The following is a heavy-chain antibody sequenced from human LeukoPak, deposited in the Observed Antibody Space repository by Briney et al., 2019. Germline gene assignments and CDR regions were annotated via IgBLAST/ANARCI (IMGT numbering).Heavy chain of an antibody. CDR1: GFTFSSYA. D-gene: IGHD5-18*01. V-gene: IGHV3-23*01. CDR3: AKGGDTAMVYYYYYYGMDV. Sequence: GGSLRLSCAASGFTFSSYAVSWVRQAPGKGLEWVSAISGSGGSTYYADSVKGRFTISRDNSKNTLYLQMNSLRAEDTAVYYCAKGGDTAMVYYYYYYGMDVWGQGTTVTVSS. J-gene: IGHJ6*02. CDR2: ISGSGGST.